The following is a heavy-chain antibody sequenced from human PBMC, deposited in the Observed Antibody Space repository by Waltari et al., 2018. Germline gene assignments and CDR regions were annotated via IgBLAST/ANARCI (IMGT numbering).Heavy chain of an antibody. V-gene: IGHV4-34*02. CDR2: INHNGNI. D-gene: IGHD2-15*01. CDR1: GVPFRGYY. CDR3: VRLEDCTGPGGNCYSADSFAMDV. J-gene: IGHJ6*02. Sequence: QVQLQQWGAGQLQPSETLSLTCAVYGVPFRGYYWGWIRQPHGKGLEWIGEINHNGNINRNPSLRSRLTMLIDTSKSQFALKLNSVTAADTGVYYCVRLEDCTGPGGNCYSADSFAMDVWGQGTMVTVSS.